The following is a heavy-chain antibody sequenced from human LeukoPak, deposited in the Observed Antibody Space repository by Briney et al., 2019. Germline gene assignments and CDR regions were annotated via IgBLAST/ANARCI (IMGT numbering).Heavy chain of an antibody. V-gene: IGHV3-48*01. J-gene: IGHJ4*02. CDR1: GFTFSSYS. CDR2: ISSSSSTI. D-gene: IGHD4-17*01. Sequence: GGSLRLSCAASGFTFSSYSMNWVRQAPGKGLEWVSYISSSSSTIYYADSVKGRFTISRDNAKNSLYLQMNSLRAEDTAVYYCARELGTVTTDYWGRGTLVTVFS. CDR3: ARELGTVTTDY.